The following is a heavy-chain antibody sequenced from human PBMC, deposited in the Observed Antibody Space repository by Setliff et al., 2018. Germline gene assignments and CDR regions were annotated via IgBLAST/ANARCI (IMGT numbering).Heavy chain of an antibody. CDR2: ISGSGGST. Sequence: HPGGSLRLSCAASGFTFSSYWMSWVRQAPGKGLEWVSAISGSGGSTNYADSVKGRFTISRDNSKNSLYLQMNSLRAEDTAVYYCASVNNFYDFWSGYYGGYYFDYWGQGTLVTVSS. D-gene: IGHD3-3*01. J-gene: IGHJ4*02. CDR1: GFTFSSYW. CDR3: ASVNNFYDFWSGYYGGYYFDY. V-gene: IGHV3-23*01.